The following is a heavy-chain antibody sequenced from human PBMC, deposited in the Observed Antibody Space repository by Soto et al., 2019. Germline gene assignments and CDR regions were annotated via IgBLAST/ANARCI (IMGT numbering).Heavy chain of an antibody. CDR2: IKQDGSEK. D-gene: IGHD3-3*01. CDR3: ATANYDFWSGYYDDAFDI. J-gene: IGHJ3*02. Sequence: GGSLRLSCAASGFTFSSYWMSWVRQAPGKGLEWVANIKQDGSEKYYVDSVKGRFTISRDNAKNSLYLQMNSLRAEDTAVYYCATANYDFWSGYYDDAFDIWGQGTMVTVSS. V-gene: IGHV3-7*05. CDR1: GFTFSSYW.